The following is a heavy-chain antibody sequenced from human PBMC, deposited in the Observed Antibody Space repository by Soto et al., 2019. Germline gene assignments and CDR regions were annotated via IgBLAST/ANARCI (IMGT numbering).Heavy chain of an antibody. CDR1: GFTFSSYF. J-gene: IGHJ4*02. Sequence: PGGALRLSCAASGFTFSSYFMHWVRQAPGKGLEWVAVISYDGSNKYYADSVKGRFTISRDNSKNTLYLQMNSLRAEDTAAYYCAKGGRQWLVPSVFNYWGQGSLVIVSS. D-gene: IGHD6-19*01. CDR2: ISYDGSNK. CDR3: AKGGRQWLVPSVFNY. V-gene: IGHV3-30-3*01.